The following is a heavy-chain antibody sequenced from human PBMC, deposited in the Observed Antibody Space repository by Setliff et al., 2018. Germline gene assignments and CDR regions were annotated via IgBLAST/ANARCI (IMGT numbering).Heavy chain of an antibody. V-gene: IGHV1-18*01. CDR2: INNYSFKT. D-gene: IGHD3-22*01. Sequence: ASVKVSCKTSGYTFTNYGITWVRQAPGQGLEWMGWINNYSFKTNYPQKFLGRVTVTTDTSTGTAYMELGSLTSDDTAIYYCARINFYVSSVYYYAPDYWGPGTLVTVSS. J-gene: IGHJ4*02. CDR3: ARINFYVSSVYYYAPDY. CDR1: GYTFTNYG.